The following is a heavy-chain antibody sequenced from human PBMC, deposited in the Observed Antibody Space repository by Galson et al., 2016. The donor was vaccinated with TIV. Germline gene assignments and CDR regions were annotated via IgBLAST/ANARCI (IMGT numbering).Heavy chain of an antibody. CDR2: FDPEAGRT. Sequence: SVKVSCKVSGYTLSEIAMHWVRQAPGKGLEWMGGFDPEAGRTIYAQKFHGRVTVTEGTATDTAYMEVNNLRSDDTAVYYCATAAWFPGLSLDSWGQGTLVTVSS. V-gene: IGHV1-24*01. D-gene: IGHD3-22*01. CDR3: ATAAWFPGLSLDS. J-gene: IGHJ4*02. CDR1: GYTLSEIA.